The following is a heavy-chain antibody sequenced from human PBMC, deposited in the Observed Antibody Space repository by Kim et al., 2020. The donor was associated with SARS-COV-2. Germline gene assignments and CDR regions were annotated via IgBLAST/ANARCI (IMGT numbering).Heavy chain of an antibody. D-gene: IGHD3-10*01. J-gene: IGHJ4*02. CDR2: INHSGST. V-gene: IGHV4-34*01. CDR1: GGSFSGYY. CDR3: APITMVRGVAEGY. Sequence: SETLSLTCAVYGGSFSGYYWSWIRQPPGKGLEWIGEINHSGSTNYNPSLKSRVTISVDTSKNQFSLKLSSVTAADTAVYYCAPITMVRGVAEGYWGQGTLVTVSS.